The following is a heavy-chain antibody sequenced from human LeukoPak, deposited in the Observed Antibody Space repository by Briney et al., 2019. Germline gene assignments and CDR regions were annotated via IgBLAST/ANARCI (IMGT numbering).Heavy chain of an antibody. Sequence: GESLKLSCTGSGYTFTRYWIAWVRQKPGKGLEWMGIIYPGDSRTIYNPSFQGQVSMSVDKSINTAYLHWSSLKASDTAMYYCARQMGITKDFLYFDLWGRGTLVTVPS. CDR1: GYTFTRYW. CDR2: IYPGDSRT. CDR3: ARQMGITKDFLYFDL. V-gene: IGHV5-51*01. J-gene: IGHJ2*01. D-gene: IGHD3-16*01.